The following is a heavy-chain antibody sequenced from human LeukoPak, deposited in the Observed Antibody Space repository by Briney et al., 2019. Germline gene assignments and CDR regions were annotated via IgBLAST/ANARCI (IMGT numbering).Heavy chain of an antibody. CDR2: IYTSGST. CDR3: ARIDSSGWYWSFDY. Sequence: PSETLSLTCTVSGGSISSYYWSWIRQPAGKGLEWIGRIYTSGSTNYNPSLKSRVTMSVDTSKNQFSLKLSSVTAADTAVYYCARIDSSGWYWSFDYWGQGTLDTVSS. J-gene: IGHJ4*02. V-gene: IGHV4-4*07. D-gene: IGHD6-19*01. CDR1: GGSISSYY.